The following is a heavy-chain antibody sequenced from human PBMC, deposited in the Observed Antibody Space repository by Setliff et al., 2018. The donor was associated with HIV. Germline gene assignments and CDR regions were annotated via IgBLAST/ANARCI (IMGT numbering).Heavy chain of an antibody. Sequence: SVKVSCKASGYSFINYAINWLRQAPGRGLEWMGWIIPILGTPNYAQKFQGRVKITADKATSTIYVEVNSLTFDDTAVIYCAREGGMYGSDHHFDSWGQGTPVTVSS. CDR3: AREGGMYGSDHHFDS. CDR1: GYSFINYA. V-gene: IGHV1-69*10. J-gene: IGHJ4*02. D-gene: IGHD6-19*01. CDR2: IIPILGTP.